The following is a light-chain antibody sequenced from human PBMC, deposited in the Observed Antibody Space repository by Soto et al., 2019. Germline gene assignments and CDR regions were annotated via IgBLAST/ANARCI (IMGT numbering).Light chain of an antibody. V-gene: IGKV1-27*01. CDR1: RDISNY. CDR3: QRYDSAPRT. J-gene: IGKJ1*01. CDR2: TAS. Sequence: DIPMTQSPSSLSASVGDRVTITCRASRDISNYLAWFQQKPGKVPKFLIYTASTLMSGVPSRFSGSGSGTEFTLTISSLQPEDVATYYCQRYDSAPRTFGQGTKVEIK.